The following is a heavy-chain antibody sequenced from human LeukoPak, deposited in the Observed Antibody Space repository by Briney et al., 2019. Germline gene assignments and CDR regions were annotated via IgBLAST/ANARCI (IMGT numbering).Heavy chain of an antibody. D-gene: IGHD3-10*01. CDR1: GFTFSSYG. CDR2: ISYDGSNK. CDR3: AKDYGSGSYTDY. V-gene: IGHV3-30*18. Sequence: GGSLRLSCAASGFTFSSYGMHWVRQAPGKGLEWVAVISYDGSNKYYADSVKGRFTISRDNSKNTVYLQMNSLRAEDTAVYYCAKDYGSGSYTDYWGQGTLVTVSS. J-gene: IGHJ4*02.